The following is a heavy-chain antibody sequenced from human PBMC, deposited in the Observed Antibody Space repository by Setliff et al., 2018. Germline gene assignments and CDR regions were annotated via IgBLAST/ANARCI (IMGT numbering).Heavy chain of an antibody. J-gene: IGHJ4*02. V-gene: IGHV2-5*02. CDR3: ARCITIFGVVIPNAFDY. CDR2: IYWDDDK. Sequence: ESGPTLVNPTQTLTLTCTFSGFSLSTSGVGVGWIRQPPGKALEWLALIYWDDDKRYSPSLKSRLTITKDTSKNQVVLTMTNMDPVDTATCYCARCITIFGVVIPNAFDYWGQGTLVTVS. D-gene: IGHD3-3*01. CDR1: GFSLSTSGVG.